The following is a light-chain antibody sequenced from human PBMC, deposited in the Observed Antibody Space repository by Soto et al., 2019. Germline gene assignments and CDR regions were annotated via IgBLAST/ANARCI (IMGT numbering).Light chain of an antibody. V-gene: IGKV1-5*03. CDR1: QSISSW. Sequence: DIQLTQSPSTLSASVGDRVTITCRASQSISSWLAWYQQKPGKAPKLLVYKASSLESGVPSRFSGSGSGTEFTLTISTLQPDDFATYYCQRYETYPLTFGGGTKVEIK. J-gene: IGKJ4*01. CDR3: QRYETYPLT. CDR2: KAS.